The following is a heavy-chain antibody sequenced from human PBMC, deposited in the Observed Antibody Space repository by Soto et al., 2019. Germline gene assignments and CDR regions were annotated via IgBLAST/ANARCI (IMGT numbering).Heavy chain of an antibody. CDR2: INSDGSST. CDR1: GFTFSSYW. Sequence: GGSLRLSCAASGFTFSSYWMHWVRQAPGKGLVWVSRINSDGSSTSYADSVKGRFTISRDNAKKTLYLQMNSLRAEDTAVYYCARVYDFYDSSGYYAHYYYYGMDVWGQGTTVTVSS. V-gene: IGHV3-74*01. CDR3: ARVYDFYDSSGYYAHYYYYGMDV. J-gene: IGHJ6*02. D-gene: IGHD3-22*01.